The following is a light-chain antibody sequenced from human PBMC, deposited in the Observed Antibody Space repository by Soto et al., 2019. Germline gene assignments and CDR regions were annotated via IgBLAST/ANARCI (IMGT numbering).Light chain of an antibody. V-gene: IGKV1-5*03. CDR1: QSISSC. Sequence: IPMSQSPYTLSASVGDRVTITCRASQSISSCLAWYQQIPEKATKLLIYKASSLEGGVPSWFSGSGAGTEFTLTISSLQPDDFATYYCQQYDSYSATFGQGTKVDIK. CDR3: QQYDSYSAT. CDR2: KAS. J-gene: IGKJ1*01.